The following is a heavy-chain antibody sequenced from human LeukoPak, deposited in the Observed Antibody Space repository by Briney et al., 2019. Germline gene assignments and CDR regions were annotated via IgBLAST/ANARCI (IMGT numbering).Heavy chain of an antibody. CDR3: ARRYCSGGSCYSAFDI. V-gene: IGHV4-59*01. J-gene: IGHJ3*02. CDR1: GGSISSYY. Sequence: PSETLSLTCTVSGGSISSYYWSWIRQPPGKGLEWIGYIYYSGSNNYNPSLKSRVTISVDTSKNQFSLKLSSVTAADTAVYYCARRYCSGGSCYSAFDIWGQGTMVTVSS. CDR2: IYYSGSN. D-gene: IGHD2-15*01.